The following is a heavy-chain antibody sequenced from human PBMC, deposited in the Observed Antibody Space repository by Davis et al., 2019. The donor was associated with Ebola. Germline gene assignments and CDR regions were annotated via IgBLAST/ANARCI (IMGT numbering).Heavy chain of an antibody. J-gene: IGHJ6*02. V-gene: IGHV4-59*08. Sequence: PGGSLRLSCTVSGGSISSYYWSWIRQPSGKGLEWIGYIYYSGSTYYNPSLKSRVTISVDTSKNQFSLKLSSVTAADTAVYYCATLDYSYYYYGMDVWGQGTTVTVSS. CDR3: ATLDYSYYYYGMDV. CDR1: GGSISSYY. CDR2: IYYSGST.